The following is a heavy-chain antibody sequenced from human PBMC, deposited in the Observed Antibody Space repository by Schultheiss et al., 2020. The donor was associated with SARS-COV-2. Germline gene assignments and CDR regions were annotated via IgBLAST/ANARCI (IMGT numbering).Heavy chain of an antibody. V-gene: IGHV4-31*01. J-gene: IGHJ4*02. CDR3: ARGKGTYYYDSSGYQGWGYFDY. CDR2: IYYSGNT. D-gene: IGHD3-22*01. Sequence: SETLSLTCTVSGGSISVGGYYWSWIRQPPGKGLGWIGDIYYSGNTNYNPSLKSLVSMSVDTSKNQFSLKLSSVTAADTAVYYCARGKGTYYYDSSGYQGWGYFDYWGQGTLVTVSS. CDR1: GGSISVGGYY.